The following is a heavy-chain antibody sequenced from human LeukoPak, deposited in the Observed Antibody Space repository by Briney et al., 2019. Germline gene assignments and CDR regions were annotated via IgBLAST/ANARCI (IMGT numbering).Heavy chain of an antibody. D-gene: IGHD6-19*01. J-gene: IGHJ4*02. CDR3: ARDRSGSGWFPADY. Sequence: SVKVSFKASGYTFTTYGITWVRQAPGQGLAWMGWISVYNGNTNYAQNLQGRVTMTTDTSTSTAYMELRSLRSDDTAVYYCARDRSGSGWFPADYWGQGTLVTVSS. CDR2: ISVYNGNT. CDR1: GYTFTTYG. V-gene: IGHV1-18*01.